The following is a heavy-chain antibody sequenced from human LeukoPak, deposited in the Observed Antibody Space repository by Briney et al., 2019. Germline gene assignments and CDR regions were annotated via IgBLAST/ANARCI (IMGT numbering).Heavy chain of an antibody. J-gene: IGHJ5*02. CDR2: IYHSGST. CDR1: GGSISSSNW. D-gene: IGHD2-2*01. CDR3: ARGLYCSSTSCSFDP. Sequence: SGTLSLTCAVSGGSISSSNWWSWVRQPPGKGLEWIGEIYHSGSTNYNPSLKSRVTISVDKSKNQFSLKLSSVTAADTAVYYCARGLYCSSTSCSFDPWGQGTLVTVSS. V-gene: IGHV4-4*02.